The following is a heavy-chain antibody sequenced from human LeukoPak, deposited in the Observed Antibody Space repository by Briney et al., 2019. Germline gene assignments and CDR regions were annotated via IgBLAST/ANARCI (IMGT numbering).Heavy chain of an antibody. CDR2: IYPGDSDT. CDR3: ARSRVTMVRGVISPYYYGLDV. J-gene: IGHJ6*02. D-gene: IGHD3-10*01. CDR1: GYSFTSYW. Sequence: GESLKISCKGSGYSFTSYWIGWVRQMPGKGLEWMGIIYPGDSDTRYSPSFQGQVTISADKSISTAYLQWSSLKASDTAMYYCARSRVTMVRGVISPYYYGLDVWGQGTTVTVSS. V-gene: IGHV5-51*01.